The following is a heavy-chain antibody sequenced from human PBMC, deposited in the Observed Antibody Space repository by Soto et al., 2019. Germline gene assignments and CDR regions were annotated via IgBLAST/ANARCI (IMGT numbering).Heavy chain of an antibody. CDR3: TREPPEGYNFDY. D-gene: IGHD5-12*01. V-gene: IGHV1-46*03. CDR1: GYTFLDYY. CDR2: IRPRSGNT. J-gene: IGHJ4*01. Sequence: GASVKVSCKPSGYTFLDYYIHWVRQAPGQGLEWMGIIRPRSGNTIYAENFQGRVRITMTRDASTTTVYMELSSLRSDDTAVYYCTREPPEGYNFDYWG.